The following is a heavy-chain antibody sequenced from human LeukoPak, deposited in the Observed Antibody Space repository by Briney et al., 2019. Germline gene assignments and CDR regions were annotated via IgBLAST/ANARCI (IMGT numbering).Heavy chain of an antibody. Sequence: GGSLRLSCAASGFTFSIYAMSWVRQAPGKGLEWVSGTSGSGGSTYYADSVEGRFTISRDNSKNTLYLQMNSLRAEDTAVYYCANCQYCSSISDAFDIWGQGTMVTVSS. V-gene: IGHV3-23*01. CDR1: GFTFSIYA. CDR3: ANCQYCSSISDAFDI. CDR2: TSGSGGST. J-gene: IGHJ3*02. D-gene: IGHD2-2*01.